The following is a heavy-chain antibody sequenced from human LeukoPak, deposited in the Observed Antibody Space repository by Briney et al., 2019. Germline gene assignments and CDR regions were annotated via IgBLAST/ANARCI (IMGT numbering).Heavy chain of an antibody. CDR3: ARAVQLWSFDY. CDR2: ISSSSSTI. J-gene: IGHJ4*02. D-gene: IGHD5-18*01. V-gene: IGHV3-48*01. CDR1: GFTFSSYS. Sequence: GGSLRLSCAASGFTFSSYSMNWVRQAPGKGLEWVSYISSSSSTIYYADSVKGRFTISRDNAKNSLYLQMNSLRAEDTAVYYRARAVQLWSFDYWGQGTLVTVSS.